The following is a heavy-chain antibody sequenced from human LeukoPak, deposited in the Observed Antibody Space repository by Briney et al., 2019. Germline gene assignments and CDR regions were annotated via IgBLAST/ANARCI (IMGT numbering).Heavy chain of an antibody. CDR3: ASTAVTTEAFDI. V-gene: IGHV3-30*14. CDR2: IPYDGSNK. J-gene: IGHJ3*02. CDR1: GFTFSSYA. D-gene: IGHD4-17*01. Sequence: GGSLRLSCAASGFTFSSYAMHWVRQAPGKGLEWVAVIPYDGSNKYYADSVKGRFTISRDNSKNTLYLQMNSLRAEDTAVYYCASTAVTTEAFDIWGQGTMVTVSS.